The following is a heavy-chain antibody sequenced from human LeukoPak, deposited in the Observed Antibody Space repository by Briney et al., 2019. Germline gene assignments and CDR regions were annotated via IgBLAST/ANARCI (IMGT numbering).Heavy chain of an antibody. CDR3: ASEDSSSWYPTWFDP. V-gene: IGHV1-18*01. D-gene: IGHD6-13*01. CDR2: ISAYNGNT. Sequence: ASVKVSCKASGYTFTSYGISWVRQAPGQGLEWMGWISAYNGNTNYAQKLQGRVTMTTDTSTSTAYMELSRLRSDDTAVYYCASEDSSSWYPTWFDPWGQGTLVTVSS. J-gene: IGHJ5*02. CDR1: GYTFTSYG.